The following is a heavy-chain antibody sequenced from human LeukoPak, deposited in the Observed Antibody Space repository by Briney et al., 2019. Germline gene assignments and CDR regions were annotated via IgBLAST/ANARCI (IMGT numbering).Heavy chain of an antibody. CDR1: GFTFSDHH. J-gene: IGHJ4*02. V-gene: IGHV3-72*01. Sequence: GGSLRLSCAASGFTFSDHHMDWVRQAPGEGLEWVARIRNKANRYTTEYAASVKGRFTISRDDSENSLYLQMDSLKTEDTAVYYCARSPLGIAPYDYWGQGTLVTVSS. CDR2: IRNKANRYTT. CDR3: ARSPLGIAPYDY. D-gene: IGHD7-27*01.